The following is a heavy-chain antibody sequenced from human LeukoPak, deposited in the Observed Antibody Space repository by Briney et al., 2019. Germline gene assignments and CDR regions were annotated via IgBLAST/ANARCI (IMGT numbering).Heavy chain of an antibody. CDR2: ISYDGSNK. CDR3: AKANSITIFGVISPVDY. CDR1: GFTFSSYA. D-gene: IGHD3-3*01. V-gene: IGHV3-30-3*02. Sequence: SGGSLRLSCAASGFTFSSYAMHWVRQAPGKGLEWVAVISYDGSNKYYADSVKGRFTISRDNSKNTLYLQMNSLRAEDTAVYYCAKANSITIFGVISPVDYWGQGNLVTVSS. J-gene: IGHJ4*02.